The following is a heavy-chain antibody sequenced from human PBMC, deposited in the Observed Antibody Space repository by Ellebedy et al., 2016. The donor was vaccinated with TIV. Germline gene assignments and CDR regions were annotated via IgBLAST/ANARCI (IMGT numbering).Heavy chain of an antibody. CDR1: GASISSGSW. CDR3: ASDYREVPRIYYFDY. D-gene: IGHD3-3*01. Sequence: SETLSLTXAVSGASISSGSWWCWVRQPPGKRLEWIGEIYYSGIRNYNPSPKSRVTMSVDKSKRQFSLGLGSATAADTAVYYCASDYREVPRIYYFDYWGQGTLVTVSS. V-gene: IGHV4-4*02. CDR2: IYYSGIR. J-gene: IGHJ4*02.